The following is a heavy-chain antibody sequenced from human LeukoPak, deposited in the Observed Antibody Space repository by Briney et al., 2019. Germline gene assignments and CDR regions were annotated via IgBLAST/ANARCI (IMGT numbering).Heavy chain of an antibody. D-gene: IGHD6-6*01. V-gene: IGHV3-7*01. J-gene: IGHJ5*02. CDR3: ARDRGSARFDP. Sequence: GGSLRLSCAASGFTFSSYWMSWVRQAPGKGLEWVANIKQDGSGKYYVDSVKGRFTISRDNAKNSLYLQMNSLRAEDTAVYYCARDRGSARFDPWGQGTLVTVSS. CDR1: GFTFSSYW. CDR2: IKQDGSGK.